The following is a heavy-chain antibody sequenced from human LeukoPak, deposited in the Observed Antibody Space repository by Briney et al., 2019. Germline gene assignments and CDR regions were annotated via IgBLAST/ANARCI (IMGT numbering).Heavy chain of an antibody. J-gene: IGHJ4*02. CDR2: ISSSSYI. Sequence: GGSLRLSCAASGFTFSSYSMNWARQAPGKGLEWVSSISSSSYIYYADSVKGRFTISRDNAKNSLYLQMNSLRAEDTAVYYCARAYYDFWSGYYTGIGYWGQGTLVTVSS. CDR3: ARAYYDFWSGYYTGIGY. D-gene: IGHD3-3*01. V-gene: IGHV3-21*01. CDR1: GFTFSSYS.